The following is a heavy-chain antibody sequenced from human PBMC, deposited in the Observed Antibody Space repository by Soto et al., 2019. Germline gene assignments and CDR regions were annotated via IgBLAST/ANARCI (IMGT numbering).Heavy chain of an antibody. CDR1: GSSVSGDFY. V-gene: IGHV4-38-2*01. CDR2: VYPSGNT. D-gene: IGHD4-17*01. Sequence: SETLSLTCAVSGSSVSGDFYWAWTRQPPGKSLEWIGSVYPSGNTYYLPSLRGRITLSVDTSKNQISLTLTSVTAADTALFYCARTTAVPNSRRSRYFFDAWGHGTLVTV. J-gene: IGHJ4*01. CDR3: ARTTAVPNSRRSRYFFDA.